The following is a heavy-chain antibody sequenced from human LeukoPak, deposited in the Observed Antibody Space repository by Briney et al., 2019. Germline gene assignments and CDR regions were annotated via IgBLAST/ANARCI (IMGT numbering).Heavy chain of an antibody. V-gene: IGHV3-48*01. Sequence: PGGSLRLSCAASGFTFSSYSMNWVRQAPGKGLEWVSYISSSSSTIYYADPVKGRFTISRDNAKNSLYLQMNSLRAEDTAVYYCARAVCSSTSCYVYYYYGMDVWGQGTTVTVSS. CDR1: GFTFSSYS. CDR3: ARAVCSSTSCYVYYYYGMDV. J-gene: IGHJ6*02. D-gene: IGHD2-2*01. CDR2: ISSSSSTI.